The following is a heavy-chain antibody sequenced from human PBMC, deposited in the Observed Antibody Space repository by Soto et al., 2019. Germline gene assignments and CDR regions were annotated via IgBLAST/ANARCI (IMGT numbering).Heavy chain of an antibody. V-gene: IGHV4-61*01. J-gene: IGHJ5*02. CDR1: GGSVSSGSYF. CDR3: AIVGVRARGGPFDP. Sequence: SETLSLTCTVSGGSVSSGSYFWSWMRQAPGKGLEWIGHIYFTGNTNYNPSLKSRATMSVDTSKHQFSLNLSSVTAADTAVYYCAIVGVRARGGPFDPWGQGTLVTVSS. D-gene: IGHD1-26*01. CDR2: IYFTGNT.